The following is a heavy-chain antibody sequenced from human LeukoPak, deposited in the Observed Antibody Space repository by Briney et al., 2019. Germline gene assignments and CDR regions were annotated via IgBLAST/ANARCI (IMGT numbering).Heavy chain of an antibody. D-gene: IGHD6-13*01. J-gene: IGHJ4*02. CDR3: ARDSGIAAAGDFDY. V-gene: IGHV1-18*01. Sequence: GASVKVSCKTSGYIFTSHGINWVRQAPGQGLEWMGWISGHNGKTDYGQKLQGRVTMTTDTSTSTAYMELRSLRSDDTAVYYCARDSGIAAAGDFDYWGQGTLVTVSS. CDR1: GYIFTSHG. CDR2: ISGHNGKT.